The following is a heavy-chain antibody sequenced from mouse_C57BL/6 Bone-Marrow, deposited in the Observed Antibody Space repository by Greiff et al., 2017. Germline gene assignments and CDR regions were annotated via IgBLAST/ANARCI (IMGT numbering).Heavy chain of an antibody. D-gene: IGHD3-3*01. V-gene: IGHV1-81*01. CDR1: GYTFTSSG. Sequence: VQLQQSGAELARPGASVKLSCKASGYTFTSSGISWVKQRTGQGLEWIGEIYPRSGNTYYNEKFKGKATLTADKSSSTAYMELRSLTSEDSAVYFCAREKGDRVWFGNWGQGTLGTVAA. J-gene: IGHJ3*01. CDR2: IYPRSGNT. CDR3: AREKGDRVWFGN.